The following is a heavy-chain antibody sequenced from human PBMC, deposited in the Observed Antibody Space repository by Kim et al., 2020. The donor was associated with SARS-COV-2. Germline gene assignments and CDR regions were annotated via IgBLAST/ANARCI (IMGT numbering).Heavy chain of an antibody. J-gene: IGHJ6*02. CDR3: ARDRAYQLLYDYYHYYGLDV. Sequence: GRFTISRDNSRKTLYLQMNSLRAEDTAVYYCARDRAYQLLYDYYHYYGLDVWGQGTTVTVSS. V-gene: IGHV3-30*01. D-gene: IGHD2-2*02.